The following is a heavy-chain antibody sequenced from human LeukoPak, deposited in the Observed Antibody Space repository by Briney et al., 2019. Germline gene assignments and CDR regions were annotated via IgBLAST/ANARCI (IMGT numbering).Heavy chain of an antibody. V-gene: IGHV3-30*18. CDR2: ISYDGSNK. D-gene: IGHD3-9*01. Sequence: GRSLRLSCAASGFTFSSYGMHWVRQAPGKGLEWVAVISYDGSNKYYADSVKGRFTISRDNSKNTLYLQMNSLRAEDTAVYYCAKDRGYFDWLLGGLDYWGQGTLVTVSS. J-gene: IGHJ4*02. CDR3: AKDRGYFDWLLGGLDY. CDR1: GFTFSSYG.